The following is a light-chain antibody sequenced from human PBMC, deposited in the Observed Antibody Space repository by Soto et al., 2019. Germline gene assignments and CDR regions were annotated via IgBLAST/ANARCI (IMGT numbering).Light chain of an antibody. J-gene: IGKJ1*01. V-gene: IGKV3-20*01. CDR1: QSVSDLY. CDR3: QYGTTVRT. Sequence: EIVLTQSPGTLSLSPGERATLSCRASQSVSDLYLAWYQQKPGQAPRLLIYGASSRASGIPDRFSGSGAGTDFTLTISRLEPGDFAVYYCQYGTTVRTFGQGTKVEI. CDR2: GAS.